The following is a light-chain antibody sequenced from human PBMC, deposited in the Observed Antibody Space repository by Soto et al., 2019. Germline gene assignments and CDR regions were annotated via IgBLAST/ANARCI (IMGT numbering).Light chain of an antibody. Sequence: EIVLTQSPGTLSLSPGEGATLSCRASQSVSSSYLAWYQQKPGQAPRLLIYGASSRGTAIPDRFSGSGSGTDFTLTISRLEPEAFAVYYCQQYGSSLFTFGPGTKVDIK. J-gene: IGKJ3*01. CDR2: GAS. CDR1: QSVSSSY. V-gene: IGKV3-20*01. CDR3: QQYGSSLFT.